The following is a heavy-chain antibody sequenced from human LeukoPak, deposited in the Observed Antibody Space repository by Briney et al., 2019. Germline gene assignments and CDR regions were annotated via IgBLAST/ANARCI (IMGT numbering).Heavy chain of an antibody. CDR2: IYYSGTT. Sequence: SETLSLTCTVSGDSVSSFYWSWIRQPPGKGLEWIGYIYYSGTTNYNPSLKSRVTISVDTTKSQFSLKLSSVTAADTAVYYCARGVVIAPQTFDYWGQGILVTVSS. CDR3: ARGVVIAPQTFDY. D-gene: IGHD2-21*01. CDR1: GDSVSSFY. J-gene: IGHJ4*02. V-gene: IGHV4-59*02.